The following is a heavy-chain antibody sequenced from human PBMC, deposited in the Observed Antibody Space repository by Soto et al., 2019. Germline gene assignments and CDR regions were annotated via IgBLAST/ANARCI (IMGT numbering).Heavy chain of an antibody. CDR1: GFTFSSYS. CDR2: ISSSSSYI. CDR3: ARGGRSAAGTGY. D-gene: IGHD6-13*01. V-gene: IGHV3-21*01. Sequence: EVQLVESGGGLVKPGGSLRLSCAASGFTFSSYSMNWVRQAPGKGLEWVSSISSSSSYIYYADSVKVRFTISRDKAKKSLYLQMNSLRAEDTAVYYCARGGRSAAGTGYWGQGTLVTVSS. J-gene: IGHJ4*02.